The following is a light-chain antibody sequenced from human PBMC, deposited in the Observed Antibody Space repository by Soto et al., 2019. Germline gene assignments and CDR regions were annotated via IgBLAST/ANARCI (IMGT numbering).Light chain of an antibody. CDR1: QDISNY. V-gene: IGKV1-33*01. J-gene: IGKJ4*01. Sequence: DIQMTQSPSSLSASVGDRVTITCQASQDISNYLNGYQQKPGKAPKLLIYDASNLETGVPSRFSGSGSGTDFTFTISSLQPEDIATYYCQQYDNLQLTFGGGTKVEIK. CDR3: QQYDNLQLT. CDR2: DAS.